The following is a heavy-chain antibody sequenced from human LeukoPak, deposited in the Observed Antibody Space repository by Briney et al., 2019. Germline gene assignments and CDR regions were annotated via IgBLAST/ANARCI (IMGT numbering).Heavy chain of an antibody. J-gene: IGHJ6*03. Sequence: ASVKVPCKASGYTFTSFDINWVRQAPGQGLECMGWMNPINGHTGYAQKFQGRVTMTGDTATSTAYMELSSLTYEDTAVYYCARPTSRPSNYYHMDVWGKGTTVTVSS. CDR2: MNPINGHT. CDR1: GYTFTSFD. D-gene: IGHD6-13*01. CDR3: ARPTSRPSNYYHMDV. V-gene: IGHV1-8*01.